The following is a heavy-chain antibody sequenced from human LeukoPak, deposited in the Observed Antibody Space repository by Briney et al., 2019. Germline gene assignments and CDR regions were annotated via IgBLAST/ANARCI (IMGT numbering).Heavy chain of an antibody. J-gene: IGHJ4*02. Sequence: SETLSLTCTVSGGSISSSSYYWGWIRQPPGKGLEWIGSIYYSGSTYYNPSLKSRVTISVDTSKNQFSLKLSSVTAADTAVYYCARLGWWDSWGQGTLVTVSS. CDR2: IYYSGST. CDR1: GGSISSSSYY. D-gene: IGHD2-15*01. V-gene: IGHV4-39*01. CDR3: ARLGWWDS.